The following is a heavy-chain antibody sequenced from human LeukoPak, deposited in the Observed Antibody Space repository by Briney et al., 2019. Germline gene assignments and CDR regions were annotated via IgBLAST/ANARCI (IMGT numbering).Heavy chain of an antibody. CDR2: INPSGGST. CDR1: GYIFTSYY. D-gene: IGHD5-18*01. V-gene: IGHV1-46*01. CDR3: ARGAVDTAMVTSIFDY. Sequence: ASVKVSCKASGYIFTSYYMHWVRQAPGQGLEWMGIINPSGGSTSYAQKFQGRVTMTRDTSTSTVYMELSSLRSGDTAVYYCARGAVDTAMVTSIFDYWGQGTLVTVSS. J-gene: IGHJ4*02.